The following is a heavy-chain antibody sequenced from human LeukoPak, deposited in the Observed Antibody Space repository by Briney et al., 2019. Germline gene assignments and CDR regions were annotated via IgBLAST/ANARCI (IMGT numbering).Heavy chain of an antibody. D-gene: IGHD6-25*01. V-gene: IGHV3-21*01. Sequence: PGGSLRLSCAASGFTLSSYSMNWARQAPGKGLEWVSSISSSSSYIYYADSVKGRFTISRDNAKNSLYLQMNSLRAEDTAVYYCARDSRAAAFDIWGQGTMVTVSS. CDR3: ARDSRAAAFDI. CDR1: GFTLSSYS. CDR2: ISSSSSYI. J-gene: IGHJ3*02.